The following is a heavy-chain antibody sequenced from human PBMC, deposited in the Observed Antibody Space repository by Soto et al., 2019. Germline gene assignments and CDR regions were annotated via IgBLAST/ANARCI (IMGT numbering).Heavy chain of an antibody. Sequence: SETLSLTCTVSGGSISSYYWSWIRQPPGKGLEWIGYIYYSGSTNYNPSLKSRVTISVDTSKNQFSLKLSSVTAADTAVYYCARDRGFSFGHYYYYCCMDVWGQGTTVTGSS. CDR3: ARDRGFSFGHYYYYCCMDV. D-gene: IGHD5-18*01. V-gene: IGHV4-59*01. CDR2: IYYSGST. CDR1: GGSISSYY. J-gene: IGHJ6*02.